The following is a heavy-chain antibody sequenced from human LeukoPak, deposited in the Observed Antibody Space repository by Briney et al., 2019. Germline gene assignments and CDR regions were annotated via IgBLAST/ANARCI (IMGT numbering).Heavy chain of an antibody. CDR1: GCTFSSYA. D-gene: IGHD5-24*01. V-gene: IGHV1-69*06. J-gene: IGHJ4*02. CDR2: IIPIFGTA. Sequence: GSSVKVSCKASGCTFSSYAISWVRQVPGQGLEWMGGIIPIFGTANYAQKFQGRVTISADKSTSTAYMELSSLRSEDTAVYYCASGMATILFHEIFTETLDYWGQGTLVTVSS. CDR3: ASGMATILFHEIFTETLDY.